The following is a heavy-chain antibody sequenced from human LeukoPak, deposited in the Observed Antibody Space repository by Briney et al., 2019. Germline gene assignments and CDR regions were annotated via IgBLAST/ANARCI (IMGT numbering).Heavy chain of an antibody. J-gene: IGHJ4*02. V-gene: IGHV4-59*01. CDR1: GGSISSYY. D-gene: IGHD3-22*01. CDR2: IYYSGST. CDR3: ARGGDSSGYYYPIDY. Sequence: SETLSLTCTVSGGSISSYYWSWIRQPPGKGLKWIGYIYYSGSTNYNPSLKSRVTISVDTSKNQFSLELSSVTAADTAVYYCARGGDSSGYYYPIDYWGQGTLVTVSS.